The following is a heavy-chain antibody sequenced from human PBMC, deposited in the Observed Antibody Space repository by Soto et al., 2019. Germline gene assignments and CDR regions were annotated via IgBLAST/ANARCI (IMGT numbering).Heavy chain of an antibody. V-gene: IGHV1-18*01. CDR3: ARDSRSSEYYYYYYGMDV. Sequence: ASVKVSCKASGYTFTSYGISWVRQAPGQGLEWMGWISAYNGNTNYAQKLQGRVTMTTATSTSTAYMELRSLRSYDTAVYYCARDSRSSEYYYYYYGMDVWGQGTTVTVSS. CDR2: ISAYNGNT. J-gene: IGHJ6*02. D-gene: IGHD6-6*01. CDR1: GYTFTSYG.